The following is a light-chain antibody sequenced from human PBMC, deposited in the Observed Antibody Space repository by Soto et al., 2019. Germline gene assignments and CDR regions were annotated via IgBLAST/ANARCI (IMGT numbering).Light chain of an antibody. CDR3: CSYAGSTTVVV. CDR2: EVS. CDR1: SSDVGYYNL. J-gene: IGLJ2*01. Sequence: QSALTQPASVSGSPGQSITISCSGSSSDVGYYNLVSWYQQHPGKAPKLLIYEVSKRPSGVSHRFSGLKSGNTASLTISGLQAEDEADYYCCSYAGSTTVVVFGGGTKLTVL. V-gene: IGLV2-23*02.